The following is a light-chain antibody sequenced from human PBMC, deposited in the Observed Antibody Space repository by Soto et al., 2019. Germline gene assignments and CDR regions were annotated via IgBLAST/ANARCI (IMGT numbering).Light chain of an antibody. CDR1: QSVLYSSNNKNY. CDR2: WAS. CDR3: QQYYSTPFT. J-gene: IGKJ3*01. V-gene: IGKV4-1*01. Sequence: DIVMTQSPDSLAVSLGERATINCNSSQSVLYSSNNKNYLAWYQQKPGQPPKLLIYWASTRESGVPDRFSGSGSGTDFTLTISSLQAEDVAVYYCQQYYSTPFTFGHGTKVDIK.